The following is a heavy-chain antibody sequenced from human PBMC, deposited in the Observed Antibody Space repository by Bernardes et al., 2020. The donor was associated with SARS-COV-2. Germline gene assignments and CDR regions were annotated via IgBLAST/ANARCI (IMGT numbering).Heavy chain of an antibody. J-gene: IGHJ5*02. V-gene: IGHV2-5*02. CDR1: GFSLTTMGVG. CDR2: IYWDDDR. D-gene: IGHD3-22*01. Sequence: SGPTLVKPTQTLTLTCTFSGFSLTTMGVGVGWIRQPPGKALEWIALIYWDDDRRYSPSLNSRLTITKDTSKNQVVLTMTNMDPEDTATYYCAHRRYYFDNSGPDYCDPWGQGILVTVSS. CDR3: AHRRYYFDNSGPDYCDP.